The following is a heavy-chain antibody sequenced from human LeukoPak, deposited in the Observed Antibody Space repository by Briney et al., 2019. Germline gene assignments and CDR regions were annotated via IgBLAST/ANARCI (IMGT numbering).Heavy chain of an antibody. V-gene: IGHV3-23*01. CDR2: ISGSGAST. Sequence: PGGSLRLSCAASGFTFSSFAMTWVRQAPGQGLEWVSAISGSGASTYYADSVKGRFTISRDNSKNTLYLQMNSLRAEDTAVYYCAKGRGSPYYFEYWGQGTLVTVSS. D-gene: IGHD1-26*01. CDR1: GFTFSSFA. J-gene: IGHJ4*02. CDR3: AKGRGSPYYFEY.